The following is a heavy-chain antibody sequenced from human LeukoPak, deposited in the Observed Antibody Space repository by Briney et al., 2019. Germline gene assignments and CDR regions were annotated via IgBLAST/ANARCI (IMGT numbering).Heavy chain of an antibody. CDR1: GGTFSSYA. CDR2: ISAYNGNT. V-gene: IGHV1-18*01. J-gene: IGHJ4*02. D-gene: IGHD6-19*01. CDR3: AREGTALQWLAPYFDY. Sequence: AASVKVSCKASGGTFSSYAISWVRQAPGQGLEWMGWISAYNGNTNYAQKLQGRVTMTTDTSTSTAYMELRSLRSDDTAVYYCAREGTALQWLAPYFDYWGQGTLVTVSS.